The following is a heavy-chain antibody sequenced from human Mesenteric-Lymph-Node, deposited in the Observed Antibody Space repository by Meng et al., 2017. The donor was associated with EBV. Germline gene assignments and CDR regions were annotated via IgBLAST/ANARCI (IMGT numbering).Heavy chain of an antibody. CDR3: ARGFGDNNNWFGP. V-gene: IGHV4-30-2*01. CDR1: GGSVSSGGHS. Sequence: QVQLQEPGSGLAQPSQTLSLTCAVSGGSVSSGGHSWSWIRQPPGKGLEWIGYIYHTGSTYYNPSLKSRVTISIDTSKNQFSLKLSSVTAADTAVYFCARGFGDNNNWFGPWGQGTLVTVSS. D-gene: IGHD4-17*01. CDR2: IYHTGST. J-gene: IGHJ5*02.